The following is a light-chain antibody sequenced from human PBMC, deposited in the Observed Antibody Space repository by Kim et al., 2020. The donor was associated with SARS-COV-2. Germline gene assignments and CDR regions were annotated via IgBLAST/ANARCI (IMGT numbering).Light chain of an antibody. Sequence: DIVLTQSPLSLPVTPGEPASISCRSSQSLLYSERKNHLDWYLQKPGQSPQLLIYLGSNRASGVPDRFSGSGSGTDFTLKISRVEAEDVGVYYCMQSLETPYTFGQGTKLEI. CDR1: QSLLYSERKNH. CDR2: LGS. CDR3: MQSLETPYT. V-gene: IGKV2-28*01. J-gene: IGKJ2*01.